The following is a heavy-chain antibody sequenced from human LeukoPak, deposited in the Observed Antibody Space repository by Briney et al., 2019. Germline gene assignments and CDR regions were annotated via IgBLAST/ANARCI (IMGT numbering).Heavy chain of an antibody. V-gene: IGHV5-51*01. D-gene: IGHD3-10*01. Sequence: GESLQISCKGSGYSFTSYWIGWVRQMPGKGLECMGIIYPGDSDTRYSPSFQGQVTISADKSISTAYLQWSSLKASDTAMYYCVRPAAVVRGVAGRLDYWGQGTLVTVSS. J-gene: IGHJ4*02. CDR1: GYSFTSYW. CDR3: VRPAAVVRGVAGRLDY. CDR2: IYPGDSDT.